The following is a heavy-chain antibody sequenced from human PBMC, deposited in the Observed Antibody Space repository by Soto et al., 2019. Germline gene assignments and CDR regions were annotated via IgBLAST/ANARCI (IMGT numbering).Heavy chain of an antibody. CDR3: CIVLMVYAPNFDY. D-gene: IGHD2-8*01. J-gene: IGHJ4*02. Sequence: PGESLKISCKGSGYSFTSYWISWVRQMPGKGLEWMGRIDPSDSYTNYSPSFQGHVTISADKSISTAYLQWSSLKASDTAMYYCCIVLMVYAPNFDYWGQGTLVTVSS. CDR2: IDPSDSYT. V-gene: IGHV5-10-1*01. CDR1: GYSFTSYW.